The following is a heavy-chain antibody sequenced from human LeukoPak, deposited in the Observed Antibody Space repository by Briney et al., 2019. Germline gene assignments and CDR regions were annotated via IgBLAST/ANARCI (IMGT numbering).Heavy chain of an antibody. D-gene: IGHD6-13*01. CDR3: AKAYSSSWYELYAFDI. CDR1: GFTFSSYG. Sequence: GGSLRLSCAASGFTFSSYGMHWVRQAPGKGLESVAVISYDGSDKYYADSVKGRFTISRDNSKNTLYLQMNSLRAEDTAVYYCAKAYSSSWYELYAFDIWGQGTMVTVSS. CDR2: ISYDGSDK. J-gene: IGHJ3*02. V-gene: IGHV3-30*18.